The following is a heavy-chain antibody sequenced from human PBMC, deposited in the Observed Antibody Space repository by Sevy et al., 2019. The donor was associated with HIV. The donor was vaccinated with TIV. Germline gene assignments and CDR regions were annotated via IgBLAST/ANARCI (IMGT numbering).Heavy chain of an antibody. CDR3: ARDTDSSAEWLVLKYYYGMDV. Sequence: ASVKVSCKASGYTFTGYYMHWVRQAPGQGLAWMGWINPNSGGTNYAQKFQGRVTMTRDTSISTAYMELSRLRSDDTAVYYCARDTDSSAEWLVLKYYYGMDVWGQGTTVTVSS. D-gene: IGHD6-19*01. CDR2: INPNSGGT. J-gene: IGHJ6*02. V-gene: IGHV1-2*02. CDR1: GYTFTGYY.